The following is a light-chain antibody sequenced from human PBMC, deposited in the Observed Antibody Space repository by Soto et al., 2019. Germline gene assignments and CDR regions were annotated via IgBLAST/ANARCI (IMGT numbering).Light chain of an antibody. V-gene: IGKV1-27*01. Sequence: DNQMTQSPSSLSASVGDRVTITCRASQGISNYLAWYQQQPGKVPKLLIYGASTLQSGVPSRFTGSGSGTDFTLTINGLPPEDVATYYCQKYNSAPFTFGPGSKVDI. CDR3: QKYNSAPFT. CDR1: QGISNY. J-gene: IGKJ3*01. CDR2: GAS.